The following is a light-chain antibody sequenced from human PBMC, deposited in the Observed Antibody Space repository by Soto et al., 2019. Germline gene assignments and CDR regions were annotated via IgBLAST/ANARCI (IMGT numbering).Light chain of an antibody. Sequence: QSVLTQPPSASGTPGQRVTISCSGSSSNIGSNYVYWYQQLPGTAPKLLIYRNNQRPSGFPDRFSGSKSGTAASLAISGLRSEDEADYYCAAWDYSLSGFYVFGTGTKLTVL. J-gene: IGLJ1*01. CDR2: RNN. V-gene: IGLV1-47*01. CDR1: SSNIGSNY. CDR3: AAWDYSLSGFYV.